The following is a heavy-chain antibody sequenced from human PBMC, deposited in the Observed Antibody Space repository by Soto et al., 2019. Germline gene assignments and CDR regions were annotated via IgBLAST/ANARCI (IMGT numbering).Heavy chain of an antibody. CDR1: GGSLSTYT. D-gene: IGHD6-19*01. Sequence: QGLLVQSGAAVKKPGSSVKVSCKAPGGSLSTYTLTWLRQAPGQGPEWMGRIIPALDVEDYAQQFQGRVTITADTSTSTAYMELHSPRSDDTAVYYCAAVAGTSAFVGYFEYWGQGTLVTVAS. CDR2: IIPALDVE. J-gene: IGHJ4*02. V-gene: IGHV1-69*02. CDR3: AAVAGTSAFVGYFEY.